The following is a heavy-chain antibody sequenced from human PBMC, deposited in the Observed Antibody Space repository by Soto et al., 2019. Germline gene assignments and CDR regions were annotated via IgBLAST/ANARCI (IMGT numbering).Heavy chain of an antibody. V-gene: IGHV3-30-3*01. CDR1: GFTFSSYA. J-gene: IGHJ6*02. CDR3: ARDYVLRFLEWPPYGMDV. D-gene: IGHD3-3*01. Sequence: PGGSLRLSCAASGFTFSSYAMHWVRQAPGKGLEWVAVISYDGSNKYYADSVKGRFTISRDNSKNTLYLQMNSLRAEDTAVYYCARDYVLRFLEWPPYGMDVWGQGTTVTVSS. CDR2: ISYDGSNK.